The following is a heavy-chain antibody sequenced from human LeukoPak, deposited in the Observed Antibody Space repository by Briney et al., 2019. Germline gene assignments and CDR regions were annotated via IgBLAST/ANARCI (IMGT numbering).Heavy chain of an antibody. CDR2: LFYSGST. V-gene: IGHV4-59*01. D-gene: IGHD3-10*01. J-gene: IGHJ4*02. CDR1: GGSISSYY. Sequence: SETLSLTCTVSGGSISSYYWSWIRQPPGKGLEWTAYLFYSGSTDYNPSLESRVTISVDTSKNQFSMKLRSVTAADTAVYYCATVAVIRGVTYFDYWGQGTLVTVST. CDR3: ATVAVIRGVTYFDY.